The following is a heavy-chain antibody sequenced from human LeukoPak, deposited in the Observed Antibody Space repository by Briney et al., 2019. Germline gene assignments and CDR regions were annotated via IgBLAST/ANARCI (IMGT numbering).Heavy chain of an antibody. Sequence: GTSLRLSCAASGFPFSSYAMHWVRQAPGKGLEWVAVISYDGSNKYYADSVKGRFTISRDNSKNTLYLQMNSLRAEDTAVYYCARDPIGYCSSTSCWGDYFDYWGQGTLVTVSS. D-gene: IGHD2-2*01. CDR2: ISYDGSNK. V-gene: IGHV3-30*04. CDR1: GFPFSSYA. J-gene: IGHJ4*02. CDR3: ARDPIGYCSSTSCWGDYFDY.